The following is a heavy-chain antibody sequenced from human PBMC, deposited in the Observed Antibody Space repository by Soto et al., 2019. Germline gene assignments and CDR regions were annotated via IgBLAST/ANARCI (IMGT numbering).Heavy chain of an antibody. CDR1: GFTFSSYA. CDR2: ISGSGDST. CDR3: ARRSSGWYFDY. Sequence: PGGSLRLSCAASGFTFSSYAMRWVRQAPGKGLEWVSAISGSGDSTYYADSVKGRFTISRDNSKNTLYLQMISLRAEDTAVYYCARRSSGWYFDYWGQGTLVTVSS. J-gene: IGHJ4*02. V-gene: IGHV3-23*01. D-gene: IGHD6-19*01.